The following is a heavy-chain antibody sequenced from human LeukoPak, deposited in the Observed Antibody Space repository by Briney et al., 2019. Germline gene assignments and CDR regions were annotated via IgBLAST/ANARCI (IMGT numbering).Heavy chain of an antibody. V-gene: IGHV3-9*01. CDR1: GFSFDDYA. CDR2: ISWNSGSI. CDR3: GKDKWIAASGHSDVFDI. D-gene: IGHD6-13*01. J-gene: IGHJ3*02. Sequence: GGSLRLSCVASGFSFDDYAMHWVRQAPGKGLEWVSGISWNSGSIAYADSVKGRFTISRDNAKNSLYLQMNSLRAEDTALYYCGKDKWIAASGHSDVFDIWGQRTMVSV.